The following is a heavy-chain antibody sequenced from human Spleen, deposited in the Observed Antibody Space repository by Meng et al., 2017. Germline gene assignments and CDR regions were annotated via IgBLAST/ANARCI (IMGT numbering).Heavy chain of an antibody. J-gene: IGHJ4*02. Sequence: VQLVESGGGLVQPGGSLRLSCAASEFILTNYWMHWVRQAPGKGLEWVSGISGGGDSTYYADSVKGRFTIARDNSKNTLYLQMNSLRVEDTAVYYCGDSVIINDYWGQGNLVTVSS. CDR2: ISGGGDST. V-gene: IGHV3-23*04. CDR3: GDSVIINDY. CDR1: EFILTNYW. D-gene: IGHD3-9*01.